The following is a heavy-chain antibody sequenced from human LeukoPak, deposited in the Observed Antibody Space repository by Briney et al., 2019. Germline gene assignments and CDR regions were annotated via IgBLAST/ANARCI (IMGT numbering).Heavy chain of an antibody. CDR3: ARGGSGWLQFYPMYYFDY. V-gene: IGHV4-34*01. Sequence: SETLSLTCAVYGGSFSGYYWSWIRRPPGKGLEWIGEINHSGSTNYNPSLKSRVTISVDTSKNQFSLKLSSVTAADTAVYYCARGGSGWLQFYPMYYFDYWGQGTLVTVSS. D-gene: IGHD5-24*01. J-gene: IGHJ4*02. CDR1: GGSFSGYY. CDR2: INHSGST.